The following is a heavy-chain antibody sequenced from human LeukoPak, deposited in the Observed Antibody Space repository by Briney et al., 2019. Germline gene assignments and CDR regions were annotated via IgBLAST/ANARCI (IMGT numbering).Heavy chain of an antibody. D-gene: IGHD3-10*01. CDR1: GFTFSTYT. V-gene: IGHV3-21*01. J-gene: IGHJ4*02. CDR2: ISSRSSSI. Sequence: PGGSLRLSCAASGFTFSTYTMNWVRQAPGKGLEWVSSISSRSSSIYYADSVKGRFTISRDNAKNSLYLQMNSLRAEDTAVYYCARESPVYYGSGSYYTDWGQGTLVTVSS. CDR3: ARESPVYYGSGSYYTD.